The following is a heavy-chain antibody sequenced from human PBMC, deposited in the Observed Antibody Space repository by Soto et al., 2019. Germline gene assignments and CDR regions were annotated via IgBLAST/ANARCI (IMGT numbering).Heavy chain of an antibody. CDR1: GFTFSGYA. CDR3: AQDLGSSWYHYNSFAP. J-gene: IGHJ5*02. D-gene: IGHD6-13*01. Sequence: EVQLLESGGGLVQPGGSLRLSCAASGFTFSGYAMSRVRQAPGKGLEWVSAIGSGSPFYADSVKGRFTISRDNANSMLYLQMNSLRADDTAVYFCAQDLGSSWYHYNSFAPGGQGTLVTVSS. V-gene: IGHV3-23*01. CDR2: IGSGSP.